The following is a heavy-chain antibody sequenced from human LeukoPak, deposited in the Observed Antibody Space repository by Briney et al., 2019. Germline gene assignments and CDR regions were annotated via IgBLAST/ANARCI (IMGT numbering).Heavy chain of an antibody. J-gene: IGHJ4*02. CDR3: ASAGSGLY. V-gene: IGHV3-48*02. CDR2: ISSSSSTR. Sequence: PGGSLRLSCAASVFSFSSYGMNWVRQAPGKGLEWVSYISSSSSTRYYADSVKGRFTISRDNAKNSLYLQMNSLRDEDAAVDYGASAGSGLYWGQGTLVTVPS. CDR1: VFSFSSYG. D-gene: IGHD6-19*01.